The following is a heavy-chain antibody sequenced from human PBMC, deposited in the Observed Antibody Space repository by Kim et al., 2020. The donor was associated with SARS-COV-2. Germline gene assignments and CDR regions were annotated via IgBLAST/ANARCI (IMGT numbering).Heavy chain of an antibody. Sequence: GGSLRLSCAASGFTFSSYAMHWVRQAPGKGLEWVAVISYDGSNKYYADSVKGRFTISRDNSKNTLYLQMNSLRAEDTAVYYCARAGLRLGEFGYYFDYWGQGNLVTVSS. CDR1: GFTFSSYA. CDR3: ARAGLRLGEFGYYFDY. CDR2: ISYDGSNK. V-gene: IGHV3-30*04. D-gene: IGHD3-16*01. J-gene: IGHJ4*02.